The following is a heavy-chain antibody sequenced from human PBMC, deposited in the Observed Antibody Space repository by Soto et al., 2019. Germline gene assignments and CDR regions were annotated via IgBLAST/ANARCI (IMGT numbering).Heavy chain of an antibody. CDR2: VYYSGSA. D-gene: IGHD3-9*01. J-gene: IGHJ4*02. V-gene: IGHV4-59*01. CDR3: ARVTYDSFTAYSYYFDY. Sequence: QVQLQESGPGLVKPSETLSLTCTVSGDSIRPYYWTWIRQPPGKGLEWIGYVYYSGSANYKSSLKSRVTMSVDTSKNQLSLRLNSVTAADTAVYYCARVTYDSFTAYSYYFDYWGQGTLVTVSS. CDR1: GDSIRPYY.